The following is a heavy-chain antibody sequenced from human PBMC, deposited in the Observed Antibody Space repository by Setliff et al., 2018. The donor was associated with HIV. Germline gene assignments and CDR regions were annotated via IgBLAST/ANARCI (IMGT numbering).Heavy chain of an antibody. D-gene: IGHD3-22*01. V-gene: IGHV3-20*04. Sequence: GGSLRLSCAASGFTFDDFGMSWVRQGPGKGLEWVSSINWNGGSTGYADSVKGRFTISRDNAKNSLYLQMNSLRAEDTAVYYCARDRITMKQEGWDAFDLWGQVTMVTVSS. CDR2: INWNGGST. CDR1: GFTFDDFG. J-gene: IGHJ3*01. CDR3: ARDRITMKQEGWDAFDL.